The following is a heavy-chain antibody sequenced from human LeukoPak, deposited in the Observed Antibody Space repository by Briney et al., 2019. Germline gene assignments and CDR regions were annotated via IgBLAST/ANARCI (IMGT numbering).Heavy chain of an antibody. J-gene: IGHJ4*02. D-gene: IGHD3-3*01. CDR3: ARSPYPEYYDFWSGYYMAFDY. V-gene: IGHV3-30*03. CDR2: ISYDGSNK. CDR1: GFTFSSYS. Sequence: GGSLRLSCAASGFTFSSYSMNWVRQAPGKGLEWVAVISYDGSNKYYADSVKGRFTISRDNSKNTLYLQMNSLRAEDTAVYYCARSPYPEYYDFWSGYYMAFDYWGQGTLVTVSS.